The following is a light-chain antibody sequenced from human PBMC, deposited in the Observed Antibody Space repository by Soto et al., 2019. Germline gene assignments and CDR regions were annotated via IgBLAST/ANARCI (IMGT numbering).Light chain of an antibody. V-gene: IGLV2-14*01. J-gene: IGLJ1*01. CDR2: DVS. CDR3: SSDTSSSTLLYV. Sequence: QSALTQPASVSGSPGQSITISCTGTSSDVGGYNYVSWYQQHPGKAPKLMIYDVSNRPSGVSNRFSGYKSGNTASLTISGLQAEDEADYYCSSDTSSSTLLYVFGTGTKLTVL. CDR1: SSDVGGYNY.